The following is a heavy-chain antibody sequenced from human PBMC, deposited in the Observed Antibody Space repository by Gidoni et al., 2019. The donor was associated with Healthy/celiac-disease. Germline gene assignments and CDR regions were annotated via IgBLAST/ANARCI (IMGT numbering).Heavy chain of an antibody. CDR3: ARDGASSGSCLGLDY. Sequence: QVQLQESGPGLVKPSQTLYLTCTVSGASISSGGYYWSWIRQHPGKGLEWIGYIYYSGSTYYNPSLKSRVTISVDTSKNQFSLKLSSVTAADTAVYYCARDGASSGSCLGLDYWGQGTLVTVSS. CDR1: GASISSGGYY. J-gene: IGHJ4*02. D-gene: IGHD1-26*01. CDR2: IYYSGST. V-gene: IGHV4-31*03.